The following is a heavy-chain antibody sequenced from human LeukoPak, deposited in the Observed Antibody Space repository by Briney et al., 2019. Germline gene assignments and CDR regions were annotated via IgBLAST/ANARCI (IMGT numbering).Heavy chain of an antibody. CDR1: GFIFSNYA. Sequence: GGSLRLSCAASGFIFSNYAMSWVRQAPGKGLQWVSAFSGSGGSTYYADSVKGRFTISRDNAKNSLYLQMNSLRAEDTAVYYCARDSQAYYYDSSGANNWFDPWGQGTLVTVSS. J-gene: IGHJ5*02. CDR3: ARDSQAYYYDSSGANNWFDP. V-gene: IGHV3-23*01. CDR2: FSGSGGST. D-gene: IGHD3-22*01.